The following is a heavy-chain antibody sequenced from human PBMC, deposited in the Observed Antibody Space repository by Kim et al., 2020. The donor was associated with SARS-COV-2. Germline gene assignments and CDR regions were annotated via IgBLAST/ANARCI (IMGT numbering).Heavy chain of an antibody. CDR3: ARVTTVVTPPGVFDY. Sequence: PTLKSRVTISVDTSKNQFSRKLSSVTAADTAVYYCARVTTVVTPPGVFDYWGQGTLVTVSS. J-gene: IGHJ4*02. V-gene: IGHV4-59*01. D-gene: IGHD4-17*01.